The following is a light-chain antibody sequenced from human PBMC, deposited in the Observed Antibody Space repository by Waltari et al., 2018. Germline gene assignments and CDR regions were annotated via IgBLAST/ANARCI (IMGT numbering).Light chain of an antibody. CDR1: QSLLHSNGYNY. Sequence: DIVMTQSPLSLPVTPGEPASISCRSSQSLLHSNGYNYLDWYLQKPGQSPPLLVYLGSIRASGVPERFSGSGSGTDFTLKISRVEAEDVGVYYCMQALQTPYTFGQGTKLKIE. J-gene: IGKJ2*01. CDR2: LGS. V-gene: IGKV2-28*01. CDR3: MQALQTPYT.